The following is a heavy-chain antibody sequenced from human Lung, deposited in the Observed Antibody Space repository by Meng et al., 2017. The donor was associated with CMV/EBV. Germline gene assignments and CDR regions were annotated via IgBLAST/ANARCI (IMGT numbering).Heavy chain of an antibody. CDR2: IYPNSGGT. Sequence: SCKASGYTFTDPYFHWVRQAPGQGLEWMGWIYPNSGGTHYAQKFQGRLTVTTDTSISTGYMELSSLGSDDTAVYYCARDNDWGPDYWGQGTLVTVSS. D-gene: IGHD3-9*01. CDR1: GYTFTDPY. CDR3: ARDNDWGPDY. V-gene: IGHV1-2*02. J-gene: IGHJ4*02.